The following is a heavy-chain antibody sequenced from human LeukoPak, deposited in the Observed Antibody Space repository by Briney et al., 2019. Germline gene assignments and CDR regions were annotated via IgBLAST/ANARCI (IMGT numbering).Heavy chain of an antibody. D-gene: IGHD6-19*01. CDR3: ARGAPTQWLVQWGFDY. V-gene: IGHV1-2*02. CDR2: INPNSGGT. Sequence: ASVKVSCKASGYTFTGYYMHWVRQAPGQGLEWMGWINPNSGGTNYAQKFQGRVTMTRDTSISTAYMELSRLRSDDTAVYYCARGAPTQWLVQWGFDYWGQGTLVTVSS. J-gene: IGHJ4*02. CDR1: GYTFTGYY.